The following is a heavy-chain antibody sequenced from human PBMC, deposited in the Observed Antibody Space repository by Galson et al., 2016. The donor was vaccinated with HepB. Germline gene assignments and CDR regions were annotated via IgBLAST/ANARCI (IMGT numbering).Heavy chain of an antibody. D-gene: IGHD6-6*01. CDR3: ARDGNQYSSPSGFDY. V-gene: IGHV4-31*03. CDR1: AGSISSGGYY. Sequence: TLSLTCTVSAGSISSGGYYWSWIRPHPGKGLEWIGYIYYSGSTFYNPSLKSRVTISADTSKNQFSLKLSSVTAADTAVYYCARDGNQYSSPSGFDYWGQGTLVTVSS. CDR2: IYYSGST. J-gene: IGHJ4*02.